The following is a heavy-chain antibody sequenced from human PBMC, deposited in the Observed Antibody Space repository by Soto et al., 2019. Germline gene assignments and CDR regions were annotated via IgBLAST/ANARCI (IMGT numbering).Heavy chain of an antibody. J-gene: IGHJ4*02. CDR2: ISAYNGNT. D-gene: IGHD6-13*01. CDR1: GYTFTSYG. CDR3: ARDVREQQLVQSVDY. Sequence: QVQLVQSGAEVKKPGASVKVSCKASGYTFTSYGISWVRQAPGQGLEWMGWISAYNGNTNYAQKLQGRVTMTTDTSTSTAYLELRSLRSDDTAVYYCARDVREQQLVQSVDYWGQGTLVTVSS. V-gene: IGHV1-18*01.